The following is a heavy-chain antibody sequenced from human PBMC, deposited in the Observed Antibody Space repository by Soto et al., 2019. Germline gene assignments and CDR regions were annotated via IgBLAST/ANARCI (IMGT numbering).Heavy chain of an antibody. CDR3: ARGQITDYQSSTFFALRGYFDY. V-gene: IGHV4-31*03. CDR1: GGSISNGGNY. D-gene: IGHD2-2*01. CDR2: IYYTGRT. Sequence: QVQLRESGPGLVRPSETLSLKCTVAGGSISNGGNYWSWIRHHPEKGLECVGYIYYTGRTYYNPSLKSRLALSVDTSENHFSLRLTSVTAADTAVYYCARGQITDYQSSTFFALRGYFDYWGQGTLVTVSS. J-gene: IGHJ4*02.